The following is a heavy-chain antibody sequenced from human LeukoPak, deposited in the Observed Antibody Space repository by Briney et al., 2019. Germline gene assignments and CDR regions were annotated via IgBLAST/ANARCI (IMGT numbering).Heavy chain of an antibody. V-gene: IGHV1-2*06. CDR3: ARALTDYDFWSGQTYHFDY. CDR1: GYTFTGYY. J-gene: IGHJ4*02. CDR2: INPNSGGT. D-gene: IGHD3-3*01. Sequence: ASVKVSCKASGYTFTGYYMHWVRQAPGQGLEWMGRINPNSGGTNYAQKFQGRVTMTRDTSISTAYMELSRLRSDDTAVYYCARALTDYDFWSGQTYHFDYWGQGTLVTVSS.